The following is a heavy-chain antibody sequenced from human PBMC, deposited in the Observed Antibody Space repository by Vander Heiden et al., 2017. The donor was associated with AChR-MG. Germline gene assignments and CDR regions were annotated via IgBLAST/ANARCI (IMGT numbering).Heavy chain of an antibody. V-gene: IGHV1-69*01. CDR2: IIPSFGTA. Sequence: QVQLVQSGAEVKKPGYSVQVPCKASGAPVSSYAISWVRQAPGQGLEWMGGIIPSFGTANYAQKVQGRVTITADESTGTADMELSSLRSEEAAVYDCARVRAVAGTGLDDWGQGTLVTVSA. D-gene: IGHD6-19*01. CDR3: ARVRAVAGTGLDD. CDR1: GAPVSSYA. J-gene: IGHJ4*02.